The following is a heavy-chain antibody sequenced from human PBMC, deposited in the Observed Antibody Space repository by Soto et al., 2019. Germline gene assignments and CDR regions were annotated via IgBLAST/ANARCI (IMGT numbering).Heavy chain of an antibody. J-gene: IGHJ3*02. CDR1: GGSISSSSYY. D-gene: IGHD2-21*01. CDR2: IYYSGST. Sequence: SETLSLTCTVSGGSISSSSYYWGWIRQPPGKGLEWIGSIYYSGSTYYNPSLKSRVTISVDTSKNQFSLKLSSVTAADTAVYYCARHEADSRDAFDIWGQGTMVTVSS. V-gene: IGHV4-39*01. CDR3: ARHEADSRDAFDI.